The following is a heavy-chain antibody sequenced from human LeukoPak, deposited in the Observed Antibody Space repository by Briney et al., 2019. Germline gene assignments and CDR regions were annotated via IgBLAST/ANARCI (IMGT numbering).Heavy chain of an antibody. CDR3: ARPSSGHYKVFDY. CDR2: IYYGGTT. D-gene: IGHD3-22*01. J-gene: IGHJ4*02. Sequence: SSETLSLTCAVSGYSISSGYYWGGIRQPPGKGLEWIGSIYYGGTTYYNPSLKSRGTISVNTSKNQFSLKLSSVTAADTAIYYCARPSSGHYKVFDYWGQGTLVTVSS. V-gene: IGHV4-38-2*01. CDR1: GYSISSGYY.